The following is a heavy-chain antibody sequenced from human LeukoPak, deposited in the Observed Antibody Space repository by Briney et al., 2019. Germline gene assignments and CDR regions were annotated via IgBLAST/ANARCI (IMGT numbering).Heavy chain of an antibody. Sequence: SVKVSCKASGGTFSSYAISWVRQAPGQGLEWMGGIIPIFGTANYAQKFQGRVTITADKSTSTAYMELSSLRSEDTAVYYCARSGFGSGIWFDPWGQGTLVTVSS. J-gene: IGHJ5*02. CDR2: IIPIFGTA. D-gene: IGHD3-10*01. CDR1: GGTFSSYA. V-gene: IGHV1-69*06. CDR3: ARSGFGSGIWFDP.